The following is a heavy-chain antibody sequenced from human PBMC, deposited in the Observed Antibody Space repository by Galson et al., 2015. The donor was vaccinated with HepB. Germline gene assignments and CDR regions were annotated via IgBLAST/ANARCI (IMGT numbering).Heavy chain of an antibody. CDR2: ISGSGGST. Sequence: RLSCKASGFTFSSYAMSWVRQAPGKGLEWVSAISGSGGSTYYADSVKGRFTISRDNSKNTLYLQMNSLRAEDTAVYYCAKDQGYYYGSGSKSLFDYWGQGTLVTVSS. J-gene: IGHJ4*02. CDR3: AKDQGYYYGSGSKSLFDY. CDR1: GFTFSSYA. D-gene: IGHD3-10*01. V-gene: IGHV3-23*01.